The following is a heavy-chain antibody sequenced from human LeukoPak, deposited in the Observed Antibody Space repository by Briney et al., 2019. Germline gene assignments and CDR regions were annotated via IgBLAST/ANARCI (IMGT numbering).Heavy chain of an antibody. J-gene: IGHJ4*02. D-gene: IGHD3-22*01. Sequence: SETLSLTCAVYGGSFSGYYWSWIRQPPGKGLEWIGEINHSGSTNYNPSLKSRVTISVDTSKNQFTLKLTSVTAADTAVYYCARSPSGYRFDSWGQGTLVTVSS. CDR2: INHSGST. V-gene: IGHV4-34*01. CDR3: ARSPSGYRFDS. CDR1: GGSFSGYY.